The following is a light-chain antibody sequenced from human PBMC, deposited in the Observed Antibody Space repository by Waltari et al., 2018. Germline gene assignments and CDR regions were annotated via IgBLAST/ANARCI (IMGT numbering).Light chain of an antibody. CDR2: GAT. J-gene: IGLJ1*01. Sequence: QSALTQPASVSGSPGQSITLSCTGTSNDIGNYDLVSWYQQRPGEPPKLLMYGATKRPSGVSNRFSGSKSGKTASLTISGLQTEDEADYYCFSFVAANSFVFGPGTKVTVL. CDR3: FSFVAANSFV. V-gene: IGLV2-23*01. CDR1: SNDIGNYDL.